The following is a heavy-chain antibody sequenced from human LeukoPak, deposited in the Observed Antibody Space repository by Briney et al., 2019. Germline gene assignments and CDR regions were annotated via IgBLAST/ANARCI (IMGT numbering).Heavy chain of an antibody. J-gene: IGHJ4*02. Sequence: SETLSLTCTVSGGSITNYYWSWIRQPPGKGLEWIGYIYYTGSTNYNPSLKSRVTISLDTSNNQFSLRLSSVTAADTAVYYCATKGVSRGFLDYWGQGTLVTVSS. CDR2: IYYTGST. V-gene: IGHV4-59*01. CDR1: GGSITNYY. CDR3: ATKGVSRGFLDY. D-gene: IGHD3-10*01.